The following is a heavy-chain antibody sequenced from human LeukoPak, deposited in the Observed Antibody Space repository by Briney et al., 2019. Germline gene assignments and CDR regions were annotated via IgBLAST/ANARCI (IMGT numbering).Heavy chain of an antibody. D-gene: IGHD2-15*01. V-gene: IGHV4-34*01. CDR2: INHSGST. CDR1: GGSFSGYY. CDR3: ARHTRVTPVVRLYGFDV. J-gene: IGHJ6*02. Sequence: PSETLSLTCAVYGGSFSGYYWSWIRQPPGKGLEWMGEINHSGSTNYNPSLKGRVTMSVDTSRNNFSLKLTSVTAGDSSVYYCARHTRVTPVVRLYGFDVWGQGTTVIVSS.